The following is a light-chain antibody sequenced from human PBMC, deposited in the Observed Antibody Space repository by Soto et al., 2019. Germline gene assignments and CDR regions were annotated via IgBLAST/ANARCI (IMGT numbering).Light chain of an antibody. CDR3: QEYHSYPGT. V-gene: IGKV1-5*01. Sequence: DIQITKSPSTLSASVGDRVTITCRASQSLGIWLAWHQQKPGKAPKLLIYDASTLKSGVPSRFSGSGSGTKFTLTISSLQSDDFATSYCQEYHSYPGTFGQGTKVDIK. CDR1: QSLGIW. J-gene: IGKJ1*01. CDR2: DAS.